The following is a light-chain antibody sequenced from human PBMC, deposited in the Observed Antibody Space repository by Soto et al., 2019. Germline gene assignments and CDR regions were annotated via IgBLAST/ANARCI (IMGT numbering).Light chain of an antibody. CDR2: EVI. CDR3: CSFTRGTTYV. Sequence: QSVLTQPPSVSGSPGQSVTISCTGTSSDVGGYDRVSWYQQPPGTAPKVMIYEVIKRPSGVPDRFSGSKSGNTASLTISGLQPEDEADYYCCSFTRGTTYVFGTGTKLTVL. CDR1: SSDVGGYDR. V-gene: IGLV2-18*02. J-gene: IGLJ1*01.